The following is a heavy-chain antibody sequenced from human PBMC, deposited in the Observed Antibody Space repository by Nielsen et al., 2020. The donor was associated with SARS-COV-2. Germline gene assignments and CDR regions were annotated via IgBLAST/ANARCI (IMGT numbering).Heavy chain of an antibody. CDR3: ARLVEEKNDSGSYYPTYAMDV. Sequence: GESLKISCKGSGYSFTRYWIGWVRQMPGKGLEWMGIIYPGDSDTRYSPSFQGQVTISADKSFSTAYLQWSSLKASDTAMYYCARLVEEKNDSGSYYPTYAMDVWGQGTTVTVSS. CDR1: GYSFTRYW. CDR2: IYPGDSDT. J-gene: IGHJ6*02. V-gene: IGHV5-51*01. D-gene: IGHD3-10*01.